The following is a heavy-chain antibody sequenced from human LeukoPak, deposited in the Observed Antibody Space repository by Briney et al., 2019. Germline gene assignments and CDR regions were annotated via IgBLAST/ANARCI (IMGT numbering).Heavy chain of an antibody. CDR1: GFTFSSYA. CDR2: ISSNGGRT. J-gene: IGHJ5*02. CDR3: VKAVGPTTDFWFDP. D-gene: IGHD1-26*01. V-gene: IGHV3-64D*09. Sequence: QPGGSLRLSCSASGFTFSSYAIHWVRQAPGKGLEYVSGISSNGGRTYYADSVKGRFTISRDNSKNTLYLQMSSLRAEDTAVYYCVKAVGPTTDFWFDPWGQGTLVTVYS.